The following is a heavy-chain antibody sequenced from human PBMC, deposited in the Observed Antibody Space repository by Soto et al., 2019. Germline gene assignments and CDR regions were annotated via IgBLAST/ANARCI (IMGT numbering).Heavy chain of an antibody. J-gene: IGHJ4*02. CDR2: ISRDGQIT. CDR1: GFTFMSYA. CDR3: ASGYGYGSFDY. D-gene: IGHD5-18*01. Sequence: GGSLRLSCSVSGFTFMSYAMHWVRRAPGKRLEVVSTISRDGQITYYAASVRDRFTISRDNSKNTLYLQMNSLRAEDTAVYYCASGYGYGSFDYWGQGILVTVS. V-gene: IGHV3-64D*06.